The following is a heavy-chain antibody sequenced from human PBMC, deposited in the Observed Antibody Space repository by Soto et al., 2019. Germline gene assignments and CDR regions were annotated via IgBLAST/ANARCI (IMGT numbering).Heavy chain of an antibody. Sequence: ASVKGSCKASGYTFTSYGISWVRQAPGQGLEWMGWISAYNGNTNYAQKLQGRVTMTTDTSTSTAYMELRSLRSDDTAVYYCARYNQGIAVAGTFDYWGQGTLVTVSS. CDR1: GYTFTSYG. J-gene: IGHJ4*02. D-gene: IGHD6-19*01. CDR3: ARYNQGIAVAGTFDY. CDR2: ISAYNGNT. V-gene: IGHV1-18*01.